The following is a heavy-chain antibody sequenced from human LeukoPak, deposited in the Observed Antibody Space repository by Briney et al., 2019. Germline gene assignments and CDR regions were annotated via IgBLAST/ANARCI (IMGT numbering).Heavy chain of an antibody. D-gene: IGHD3-16*01. CDR1: GFTFSNYA. CDR3: ARELTRGGYYYGMDV. CDR2: IYSGGST. V-gene: IGHV3-53*04. Sequence: GGSLRLSCTASGFTFSNYAMNWVRQAPGKGLEWVSVIYSGGSTYYADHVKGRFTISRHNSKTPVYLQMNSLGAEDTAVYYCARELTRGGYYYGMDVWGQGTTVTV. J-gene: IGHJ6*02.